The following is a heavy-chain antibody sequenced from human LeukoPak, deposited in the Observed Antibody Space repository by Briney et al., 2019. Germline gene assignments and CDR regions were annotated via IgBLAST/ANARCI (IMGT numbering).Heavy chain of an antibody. CDR1: GGSISSFY. Sequence: SETLSLTCTVSGGSISSFYWSWIRQPAGKGLEWIGRIYTSGSTNYNPSLKSRVTISVDTSKNQFSLKLSSVTAADTAVYYCARVKYSSGWAPSYYMDVWGKGTTVTISS. J-gene: IGHJ6*03. CDR2: IYTSGST. V-gene: IGHV4-4*07. CDR3: ARVKYSSGWAPSYYMDV. D-gene: IGHD6-19*01.